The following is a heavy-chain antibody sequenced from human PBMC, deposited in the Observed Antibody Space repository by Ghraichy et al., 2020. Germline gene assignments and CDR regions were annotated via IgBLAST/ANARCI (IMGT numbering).Heavy chain of an antibody. D-gene: IGHD3-22*01. CDR1: GYTFTSYG. J-gene: IGHJ4*02. CDR2: ITAYNGNT. CDR3: ARESLIADY. Sequence: ASVKVSCKASGYTFTSYGITWVRQAPGQGLEWMGWITAYNGNTNYAQNLQGRVTMTTDTSTNTAYMELRSLRSDDTAVYYCARESLIADYWGQGTLVIVSS. V-gene: IGHV1-18*01.